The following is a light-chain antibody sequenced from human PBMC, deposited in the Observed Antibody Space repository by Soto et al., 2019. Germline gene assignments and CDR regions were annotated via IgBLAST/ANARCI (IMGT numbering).Light chain of an antibody. CDR2: SNN. CDR3: AAWEDSLNPSFV. CDR1: GAKIGSNT. V-gene: IGLV1-44*01. Sequence: QSVLTQPPSVSGTRGQKFTIPCSGSGAKIGSNTVNWYQHLPGTVPKLLIYSNNQRPSGVPDRFSGSKSGTSASLAISGLQSEDEADYYCAAWEDSLNPSFVFGTGTKATVL. J-gene: IGLJ1*01.